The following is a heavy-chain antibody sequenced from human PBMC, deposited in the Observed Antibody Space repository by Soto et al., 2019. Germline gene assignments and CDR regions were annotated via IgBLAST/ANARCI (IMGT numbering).Heavy chain of an antibody. Sequence: QVHLEESGPGLVRPSGTLSLTCNVSGVPISSYDWWTWVRQTPGKGMEWIGEIYHNGSTNYSPSLKSRVSRSVDKSKNQFALNLQSLTAADTAVYYCARGTLIGSSTRNWFDPWGQGTQVTVSS. CDR1: GVPISSYDW. D-gene: IGHD3-10*01. J-gene: IGHJ5*02. CDR3: ARGTLIGSSTRNWFDP. CDR2: IYHNGST. V-gene: IGHV4-4*02.